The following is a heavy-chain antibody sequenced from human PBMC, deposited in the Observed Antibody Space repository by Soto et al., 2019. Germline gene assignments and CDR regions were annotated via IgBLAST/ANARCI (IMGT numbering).Heavy chain of an antibody. CDR2: IYPGDSAT. D-gene: IGHD3-22*01. Sequence: GESLKISCKGSGYSFSNYWIAWVRQMPVKGLEWMGIIYPGDSATRYSPSFEGQVTMSADKSTNTAYLQWRSLKASDTAMYYCARPIKIESSGYGMDVWGQGTTVTVSS. CDR3: ARPIKIESSGYGMDV. CDR1: GYSFSNYW. V-gene: IGHV5-51*01. J-gene: IGHJ6*02.